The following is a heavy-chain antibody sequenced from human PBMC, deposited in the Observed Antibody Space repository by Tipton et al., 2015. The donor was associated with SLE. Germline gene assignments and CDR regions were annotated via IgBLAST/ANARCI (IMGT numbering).Heavy chain of an antibody. J-gene: IGHJ5*02. CDR3: ARLRYDYVWGSYRPHWFDP. CDR2: INHSGST. V-gene: IGHV4-34*01. CDR1: GGSFSGYY. D-gene: IGHD3-16*02. Sequence: TLSLTCAVYGGSFSGYYWSWIRQPPGKGLEWIGEINHSGSTNYNPSLKSRVTISVDTSKKQFSLKLSSVTAADTAVYYCARLRYDYVWGSYRPHWFDPWGQGTLVTVSS.